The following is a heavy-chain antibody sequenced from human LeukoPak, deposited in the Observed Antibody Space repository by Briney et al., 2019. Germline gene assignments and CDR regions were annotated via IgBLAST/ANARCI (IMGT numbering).Heavy chain of an antibody. CDR1: GYTFTGYY. CDR3: ARPLIAAAGQYYFDY. Sequence: ASVKVSCKASGYTFTGYYMHWVRQAPGQGLEWMGRINPNSGGTNYAQKFQGRVTMTRDTSISTAYMELSRLRSDDTAVYYCARPLIAAAGQYYFDYWGQGTLVTVSS. CDR2: INPNSGGT. J-gene: IGHJ4*02. D-gene: IGHD6-13*01. V-gene: IGHV1-2*06.